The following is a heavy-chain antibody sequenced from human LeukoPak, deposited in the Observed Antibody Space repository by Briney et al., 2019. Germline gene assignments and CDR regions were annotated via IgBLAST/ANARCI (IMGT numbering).Heavy chain of an antibody. D-gene: IGHD3-22*01. Sequence: SVXXXCXASGYTFTGYYMXXVRQAPGQGXXWXGWINPNSGGTNYAQKFQGWVTMTRDTSISTAYMELSRLRSDDTAVYYCARPQLHYYDSSGGAFDIWGQGTMVTVSS. CDR3: ARPQLHYYDSSGGAFDI. V-gene: IGHV1-2*04. J-gene: IGHJ3*02. CDR2: INPNSGGT. CDR1: GYTFTGYY.